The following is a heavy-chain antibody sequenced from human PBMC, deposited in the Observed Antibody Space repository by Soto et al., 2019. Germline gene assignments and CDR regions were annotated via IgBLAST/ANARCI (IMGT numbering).Heavy chain of an antibody. D-gene: IGHD2-8*01. Sequence: SETLSLTCTVSGGSISSYYWSWIRQPAGKGLEWIGRLYSGTPNYNPSLNSRVTMSIDTSKNQFSLKLSSVTAADTAVYYCARDSMGYVYWGQGTLVTVSS. CDR1: GGSISSYY. J-gene: IGHJ4*02. CDR3: ARDSMGYVY. V-gene: IGHV4-4*07. CDR2: LYSGTP.